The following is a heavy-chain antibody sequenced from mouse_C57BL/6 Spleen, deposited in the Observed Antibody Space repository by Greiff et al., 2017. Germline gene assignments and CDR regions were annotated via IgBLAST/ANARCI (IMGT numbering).Heavy chain of an antibody. J-gene: IGHJ2*01. CDR2: INPNNGGT. Sequence: VQLQQSGPELVKPGASVKMSCKASGYTFTDYNMHWVKQSHGKSLEWIGYINPNNGGTSYNQKFKGKATLTVNKSSSTAYMELRSLTSEDSAVYYCARWLYDYDEVFDYWGQGTTRTVSS. V-gene: IGHV1-22*01. CDR1: GYTFTDYN. D-gene: IGHD2-4*01. CDR3: ARWLYDYDEVFDY.